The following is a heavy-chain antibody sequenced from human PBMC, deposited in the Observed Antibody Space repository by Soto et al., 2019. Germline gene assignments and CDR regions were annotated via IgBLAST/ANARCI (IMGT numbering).Heavy chain of an antibody. Sequence: QVQLVQSGAEVKKPGSSVKVSCKASGGTFSSYAISWVRQAPGQGLEWMGGIIPIFGTANYAQKFQGRVTITADEATGTAYMELRSLRYEETAVYYCASGGGAGIVVVGSFDYWGQGTLVTVSS. CDR1: GGTFSSYA. CDR2: IIPIFGTA. J-gene: IGHJ4*02. CDR3: ASGGGAGIVVVGSFDY. D-gene: IGHD2-15*01. V-gene: IGHV1-69*01.